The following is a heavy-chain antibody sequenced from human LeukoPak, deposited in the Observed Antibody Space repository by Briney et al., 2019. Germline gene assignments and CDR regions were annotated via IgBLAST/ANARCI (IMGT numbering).Heavy chain of an antibody. V-gene: IGHV3-48*04. Sequence: PGGSLRLSCAASGFTFSSYSMNWVRQAPGKGLEWVSYISSSSSTIYYADSVKGRFTISRDNAKNSLYLQMNSLRAEDTAVYYCARFGRRAAGNAFDIWGQGTMVTVSS. CDR3: ARFGRRAAGNAFDI. CDR1: GFTFSSYS. J-gene: IGHJ3*02. CDR2: ISSSSSTI. D-gene: IGHD2-15*01.